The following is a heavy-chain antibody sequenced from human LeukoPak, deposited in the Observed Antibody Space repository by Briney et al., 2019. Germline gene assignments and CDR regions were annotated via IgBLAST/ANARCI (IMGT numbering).Heavy chain of an antibody. J-gene: IGHJ4*02. CDR1: GYSFTSYW. V-gene: IGHV5-51*01. CDR2: IYPGDSDT. D-gene: IGHD1-7*01. CDR3: ARQVRKNYPFDC. Sequence: GESLKISCKGSGYSFTSYWIGWVRQMPGKGLEWMGIIYPGDSDTRYSPSFQGQVTISADKSISTAYLQWSSLKDSDNAMYYCARQVRKNYPFDCWGQGTLVSDSS.